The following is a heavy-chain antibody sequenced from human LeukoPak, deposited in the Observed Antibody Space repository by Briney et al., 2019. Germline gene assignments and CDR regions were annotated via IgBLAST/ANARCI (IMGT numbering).Heavy chain of an antibody. CDR1: GFTFSSYW. D-gene: IGHD1-26*01. Sequence: GGSLRLSCAASGFTFSSYWMSWVRQAPGKGLEWVANIKQDGSEKYYVDSVKGRFTISRDNAKNSLYLQMNSLRAEDTAVYYCARAGAWWELLHFDYWRQGTLVTVSS. J-gene: IGHJ4*02. CDR3: ARAGAWWELLHFDY. V-gene: IGHV3-7*04. CDR2: IKQDGSEK.